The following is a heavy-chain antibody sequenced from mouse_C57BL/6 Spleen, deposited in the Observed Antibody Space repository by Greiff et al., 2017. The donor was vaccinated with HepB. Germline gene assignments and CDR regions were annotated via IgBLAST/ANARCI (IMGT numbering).Heavy chain of an antibody. CDR3: TELTGTGYYAMDY. Sequence: EVQRVESGGGLVQPGGSMKLSCVASGFNFSNYWMNWVRQSPEKGLEWVAQIRLKSDNYATHYSVSVKGRFTIARDDSKSSVYLQMINLRAEDTGMYYFTELTGTGYYAMDYWGQGTSVTVSS. J-gene: IGHJ4*01. V-gene: IGHV6-3*01. CDR2: IRLKSDNYAT. CDR1: GFNFSNYW. D-gene: IGHD4-1*01.